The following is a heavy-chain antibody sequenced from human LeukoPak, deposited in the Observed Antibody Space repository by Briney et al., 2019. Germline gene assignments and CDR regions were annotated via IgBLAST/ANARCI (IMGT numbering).Heavy chain of an antibody. CDR1: GFTFSSYS. V-gene: IGHV3-48*04. D-gene: IGHD3-22*01. CDR3: ARNTMIALAPIDY. Sequence: QPGGSLRLSCAASGFTFSSYSMNWVRQAPGKGLEWVSYISSSSSTIYYADSVKGRFTISRDNAKNSLYLQMNSLRAEDTAVYYCARNTMIALAPIDYWGQGTLVTVSS. CDR2: ISSSSSTI. J-gene: IGHJ4*02.